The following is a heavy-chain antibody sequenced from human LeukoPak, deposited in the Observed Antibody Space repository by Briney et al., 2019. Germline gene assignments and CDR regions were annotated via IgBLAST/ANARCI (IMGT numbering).Heavy chain of an antibody. CDR2: FDPEDGET. CDR3: ATELYDSSGYSPPFDY. CDR1: GYTLTELS. V-gene: IGHV1-24*01. J-gene: IGHJ4*02. D-gene: IGHD3-22*01. Sequence: ASVKVSCKVSGYTLTELSMHWVRQAPGKGPEWMGGFDPEDGETIYAQKFQGRVTMTEDTSTDTAYMELSSLRSEDTAVYYCATELYDSSGYSPPFDYWGQGTLVSVSS.